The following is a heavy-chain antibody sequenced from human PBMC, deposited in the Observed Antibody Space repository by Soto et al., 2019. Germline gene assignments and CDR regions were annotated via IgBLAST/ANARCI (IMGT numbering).Heavy chain of an antibody. CDR2: ISDYNGNT. D-gene: IGHD3-10*01. J-gene: IGHJ6*02. CDR3: AREGYYSGSGTYSPPRYYGMDV. CDR1: GYTFSSYG. V-gene: IGHV1-18*01. Sequence: QVQLVQSGAEVKRAGASVKVSCKASGYTFSSYGLSWVRQAPGQGLEWMGWISDYNGNTHYAQKFQGRVIMTTDTSTRTAYMELRSLRSDDTAVYFCAREGYYSGSGTYSPPRYYGMDVWGQWTTFTVSS.